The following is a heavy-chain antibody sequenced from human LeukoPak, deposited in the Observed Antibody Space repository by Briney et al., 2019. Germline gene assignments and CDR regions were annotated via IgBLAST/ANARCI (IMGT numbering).Heavy chain of an antibody. CDR3: AKDATILLGVYYFDY. V-gene: IGHV3-48*03. CDR2: ISSSSSTI. CDR1: GFTFSSYE. J-gene: IGHJ4*02. Sequence: PGGSLRLSCAASGFTFSSYEMNWVRQAPGKGLEWVSYISSSSSTIYYADSVKGRFTISRDNAKNSLYLQMNSLRAEDTAVYYCAKDATILLGVYYFDYWGQGTLVTVSS. D-gene: IGHD3-9*01.